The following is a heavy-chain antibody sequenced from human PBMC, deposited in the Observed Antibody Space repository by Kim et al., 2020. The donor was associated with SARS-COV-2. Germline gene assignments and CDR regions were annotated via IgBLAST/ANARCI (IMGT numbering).Heavy chain of an antibody. J-gene: IGHJ4*02. CDR3: ARGGGGEVPELNDY. CDR2: ISSSTTTI. V-gene: IGHV3-11*01. CDR1: GFTFSDYY. D-gene: IGHD3-3*01. Sequence: GGSLRLSCAASGFTFSDYYMSWIRQAPGKGLEWVSCISSSTTTIDYADSVKGRFTISRDNAKNSLYLQMNSLGVEDTAVYYCARGGGGEVPELNDYWGQGTLVTVSS.